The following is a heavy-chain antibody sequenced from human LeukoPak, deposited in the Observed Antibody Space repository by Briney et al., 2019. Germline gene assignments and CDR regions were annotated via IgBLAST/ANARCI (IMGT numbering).Heavy chain of an antibody. D-gene: IGHD6-13*01. J-gene: IGHJ4*02. V-gene: IGHV4-59*01. CDR3: ARQEIAAAGLDY. Sequence: SETLSLTCTVSGGSFSSYYWSWIGQPRGKGLEWIGYIYYSGSTKYNPSLKSRVTISVDTSKNQFSLKLSSVTAADTAVYYCARQEIAAAGLDYWGQGTLVTVSS. CDR2: IYYSGST. CDR1: GGSFSSYY.